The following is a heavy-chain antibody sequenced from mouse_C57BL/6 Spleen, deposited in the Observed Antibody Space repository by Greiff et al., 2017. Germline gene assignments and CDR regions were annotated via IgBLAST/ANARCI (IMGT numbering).Heavy chain of an antibody. Sequence: EVKLQESGPGLVKPSQSLSLTCSVTGYSITSGYYWNWIRQFPGNKLEWMGYISYDGSNNYNPSLKNRISITRDTSKNQFFLKLNSVTTEDTATYYCARNSYYYGSDYWGQGTTLTVSS. CDR2: ISYDGSN. CDR3: ARNSYYYGSDY. J-gene: IGHJ2*01. CDR1: GYSITSGYY. V-gene: IGHV3-6*01. D-gene: IGHD1-1*01.